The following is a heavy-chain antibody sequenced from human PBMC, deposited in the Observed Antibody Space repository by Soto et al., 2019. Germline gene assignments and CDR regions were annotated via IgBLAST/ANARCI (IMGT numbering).Heavy chain of an antibody. CDR3: AHKYDFWSGPAY. D-gene: IGHD3-3*01. CDR1: GFSLSTSGVG. Sequence: GSGPTLVNPTQTLTLTCTFSGFSLSTSGVGVGWIRQPPGKALEWLALIYWDDDKRYSPPLKSRLTITKDTSKNQVVLTMTSMDPVDTATYYCAHKYDFWSGPAYWGQGTLVTVSS. J-gene: IGHJ4*02. V-gene: IGHV2-5*02. CDR2: IYWDDDK.